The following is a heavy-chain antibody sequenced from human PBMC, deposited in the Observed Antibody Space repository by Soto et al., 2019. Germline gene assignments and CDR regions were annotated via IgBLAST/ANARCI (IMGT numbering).Heavy chain of an antibody. Sequence: EVQLMESGGGLVQPGGSLRLSCTASGFTFTSYSINWVRQAPGLGLEWISYISSTSATIYYAESVRGRFTVSRDNAKNSVYLQMNSLRAEDTAVYFCARAKSLEYNWFDTWGQGTPVTVSS. CDR3: ARAKSLEYNWFDT. CDR2: ISSTSATI. J-gene: IGHJ5*02. CDR1: GFTFTSYS. V-gene: IGHV3-48*01.